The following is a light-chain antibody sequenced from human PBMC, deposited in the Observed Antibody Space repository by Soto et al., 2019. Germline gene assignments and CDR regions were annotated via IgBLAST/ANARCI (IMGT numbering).Light chain of an antibody. Sequence: DIHMTQSPSTLSASVGDRVTITCRASQSISSWLAWYQQKPGKAPKLLIYDASSLESGVPSRFSGSGSGTEFTLTISSLQPDDFATYYCQQYNIWYTFGQGTKVDIK. V-gene: IGKV1-5*01. CDR3: QQYNIWYT. CDR1: QSISSW. CDR2: DAS. J-gene: IGKJ2*01.